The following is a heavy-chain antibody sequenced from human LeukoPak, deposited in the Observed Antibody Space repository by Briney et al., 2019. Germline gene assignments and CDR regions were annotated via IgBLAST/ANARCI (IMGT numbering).Heavy chain of an antibody. CDR1: GGSISSYY. D-gene: IGHD6-13*01. J-gene: IGHJ3*02. CDR3: ARRIAADGTRAFDI. Sequence: SETLSLTCTVSGGSISSYYWSWIRQPPGKGLEWIGYIYYSGSTNYNPSLKSRVTISVDTSKNQFSLKLSSVTAADTAVYYCARRIAADGTRAFDIWGQGTMVTVSS. CDR2: IYYSGST. V-gene: IGHV4-59*08.